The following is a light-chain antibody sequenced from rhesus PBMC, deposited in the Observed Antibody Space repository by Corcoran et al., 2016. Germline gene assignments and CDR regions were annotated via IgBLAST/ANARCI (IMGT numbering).Light chain of an antibody. CDR1: QGISTY. J-gene: IGKJ2*01. CDR2: AES. CDR3: LQYNSNPYS. V-gene: IGKV1-43*03. Sequence: DIQMTQSPSSLSASVGDRVTITCRASQGISTYLNWYQQKPGKAPKLLIYAESSLESGVPSRFSGSGSGTDFTLTISSLQPEDFATYYCLQYNSNPYSFGQGTKVEIK.